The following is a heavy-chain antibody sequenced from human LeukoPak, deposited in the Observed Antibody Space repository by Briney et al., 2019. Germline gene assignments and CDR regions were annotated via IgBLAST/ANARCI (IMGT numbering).Heavy chain of an antibody. CDR3: ARGDSSSWHRGYFDY. CDR1: GDSIISSY. CDR2: IYYSGRH. D-gene: IGHD6-13*01. V-gene: IGHV4-59*01. J-gene: IGHJ4*02. Sequence: SETLSLTCTVSGDSIISSYWSSIRPPPGKGLEWVGYIYYSGRHNYSPSLKSRVTISVDTSKNQFSLKLSSVSAADTAVYYCARGDSSSWHRGYFDYWRQGTLVSVSS.